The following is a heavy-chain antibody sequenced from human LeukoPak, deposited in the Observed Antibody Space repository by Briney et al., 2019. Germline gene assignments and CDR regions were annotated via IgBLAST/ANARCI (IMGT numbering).Heavy chain of an antibody. D-gene: IGHD6-19*01. J-gene: IGHJ4*02. V-gene: IGHV4-59*01. CDR3: ARTVLIAVAGYDY. CDR1: GGSISSYY. Sequence: SETLSLTCTVSGGSISSYYWSWIRQPPGKGLEWIGYIYYNGNTNHNPSLKSRVTISVDTSNNQFSLKLSSVTAADTAVYYCARTVLIAVAGYDYWGQGTLVTVSS. CDR2: IYYNGNT.